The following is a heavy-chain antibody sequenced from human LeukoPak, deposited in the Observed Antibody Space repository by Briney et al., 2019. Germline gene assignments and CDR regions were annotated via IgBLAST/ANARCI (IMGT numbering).Heavy chain of an antibody. D-gene: IGHD3-10*01. CDR1: GGSIRSYY. CDR3: AATCYYASGQGYFDY. Sequence: SETLSLTCTVSGGSIRSYYWSWIRQPPGKGLEWIGYIYYSGSTNYNPSLKSRVTISVDTSKNQFSLKLSSVTTADTALYYCAATCYYASGQGYFDYWGQGTLVTVSS. V-gene: IGHV4-59*01. CDR2: IYYSGST. J-gene: IGHJ4*02.